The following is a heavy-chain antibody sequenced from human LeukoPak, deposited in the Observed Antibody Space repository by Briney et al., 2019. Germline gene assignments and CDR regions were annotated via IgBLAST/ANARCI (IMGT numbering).Heavy chain of an antibody. D-gene: IGHD3-22*01. CDR1: GRSITSHY. J-gene: IGHJ3*02. V-gene: IGHV4-59*08. CDR2: MDYSGRT. CDR3: TRLLDNDSSGDPDTLDM. Sequence: SETLSLTCTVSGRSITSHYWSWIRQAPGKGLECIGFMDYSGRTKYNPSLQSRVNISLEKSETKFSLKVTSVTAADTAVYYCTRLLDNDSSGDPDTLDMWGQGTVVTVSS.